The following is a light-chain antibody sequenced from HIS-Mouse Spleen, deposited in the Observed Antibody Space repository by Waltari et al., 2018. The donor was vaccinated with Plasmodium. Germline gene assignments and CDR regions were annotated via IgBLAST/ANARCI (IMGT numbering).Light chain of an antibody. V-gene: IGKV3-15*01. J-gene: IGKJ3*01. CDR3: QQYNNWSFT. CDR2: GAS. Sequence: EIVMTQSPATLSVSPGESATLSGRASQSVSSNLAWYQQKPGQAPRPLIYGASTRATGIPARFSGSGSGTEFTLTISSLQSEDFAVYYCQQYNNWSFTFGPGTKVDIK. CDR1: QSVSSN.